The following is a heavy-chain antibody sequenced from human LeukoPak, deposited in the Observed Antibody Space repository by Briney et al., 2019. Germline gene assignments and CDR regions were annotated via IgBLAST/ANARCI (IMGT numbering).Heavy chain of an antibody. CDR3: ATLRSDSSGWYYFDY. CDR2: IWYDGTNK. D-gene: IGHD6-19*01. CDR1: GFSFRSYG. J-gene: IGHJ4*02. Sequence: PGRSLRLSCAASGFSFRSYGMHWVRQAPGKGLEWVAVIWYDGTNKYYADSVKGRFTISRDNSKKMLYLQMNSLRAEDTAVYYCATLRSDSSGWYYFDYWGQGTLVTVSS. V-gene: IGHV3-33*01.